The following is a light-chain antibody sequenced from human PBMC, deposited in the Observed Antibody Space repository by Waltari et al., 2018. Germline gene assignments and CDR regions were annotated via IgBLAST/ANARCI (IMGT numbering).Light chain of an antibody. CDR3: CSYAGTYTWV. V-gene: IGLV2-11*01. CDR2: DVT. Sequence: QSALTQPRSVSGSPGQSVTISCTGTSSDVGGYDYVSWYQHHPGKAPKLMIYDVTKRPSGVPDRFSGSKSDNTASLTISGLQADDESDYYCCSYAGTYTWVFGGGTKLTVL. CDR1: SSDVGGYDY. J-gene: IGLJ2*01.